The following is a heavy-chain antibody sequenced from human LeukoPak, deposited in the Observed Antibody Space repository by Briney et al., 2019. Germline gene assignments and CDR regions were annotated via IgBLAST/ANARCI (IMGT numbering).Heavy chain of an antibody. Sequence: GGSLRLSCAASGFTFSSYGMHWVRQAPGKGLEWVAFIRYDGSNKYYADSVKGRFTISRDNSKNTLYLQMNSLRAEDTAVYYCAKDRSYYDSSGSPFDYWGQGTLVTVSS. V-gene: IGHV3-30*02. CDR1: GFTFSSYG. J-gene: IGHJ4*02. D-gene: IGHD3-22*01. CDR3: AKDRSYYDSSGSPFDY. CDR2: IRYDGSNK.